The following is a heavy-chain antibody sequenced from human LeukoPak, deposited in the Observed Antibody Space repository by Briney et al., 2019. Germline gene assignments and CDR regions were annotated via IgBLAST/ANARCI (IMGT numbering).Heavy chain of an antibody. CDR3: ARGNKDGIIVSRFDY. D-gene: IGHD1-26*01. CDR2: IHTSGST. J-gene: IGHJ4*02. CDR1: AGSINSGSYY. Sequence: SQTLSLTCTVSAGSINSGSYYRTWIRQPPGKTLEWIGRIHTSGSTNNNPSLKSLVTISCDTSKNQFPLKVSSVTAADTAVYYCARGNKDGIIVSRFDYWGQGTLVTVSS. V-gene: IGHV4-61*02.